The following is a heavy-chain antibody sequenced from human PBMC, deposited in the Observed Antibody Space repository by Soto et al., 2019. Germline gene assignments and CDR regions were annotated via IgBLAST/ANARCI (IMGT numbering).Heavy chain of an antibody. CDR1: GGSISSYY. CDR2: IYTSGST. V-gene: IGHV4-4*07. J-gene: IGHJ5*02. D-gene: IGHD1-26*01. CDR3: ARGGTSYSGWFDP. Sequence: QVQLQESGPGLVKPSETLSLTCTVSGGSISSYYWSWIRQPAGKGLEWIGRIYTSGSTNYNPPLKIRVTMSVDTSKNQVSMKLSSVTAADTAVYYCARGGTSYSGWFDPWGQGTLVTVSS.